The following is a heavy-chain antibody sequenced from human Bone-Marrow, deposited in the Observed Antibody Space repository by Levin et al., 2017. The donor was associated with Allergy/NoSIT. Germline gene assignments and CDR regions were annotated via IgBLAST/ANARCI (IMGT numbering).Heavy chain of an antibody. CDR3: ARQGGREGYDFVGFLDI. Sequence: PSETLSLTCGVSGGSIDDDNWWSWVRQPPGKGLEWIGEIYRSGTPTYNPSLKSRLTISVDQSKSHFSLTLTSVTAADTAVYYCARQGGREGYDFVGFLDIWGQGKMVIVSS. CDR1: GGSIDDDNW. CDR2: IYRSGTP. V-gene: IGHV4/OR15-8*01. D-gene: IGHD3-16*01. J-gene: IGHJ3*02.